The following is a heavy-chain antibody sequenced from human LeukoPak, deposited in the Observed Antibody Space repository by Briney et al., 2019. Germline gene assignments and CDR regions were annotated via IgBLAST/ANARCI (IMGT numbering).Heavy chain of an antibody. Sequence: ASVKVSCKASTYTFTDYYIHWVRQAPGQGLECMGIINPSGGSTSYAQKFQGRVTMTRDMSTSTVYMELSSLRSEDTAVYYCARVMSAYYYDSSGYYSDYWGQGTLVTVSS. V-gene: IGHV1-46*01. J-gene: IGHJ4*02. CDR1: TYTFTDYY. CDR3: ARVMSAYYYDSSGYYSDY. D-gene: IGHD3-22*01. CDR2: INPSGGST.